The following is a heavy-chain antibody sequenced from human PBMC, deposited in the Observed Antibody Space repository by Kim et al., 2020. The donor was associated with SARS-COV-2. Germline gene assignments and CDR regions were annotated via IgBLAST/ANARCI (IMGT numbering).Heavy chain of an antibody. Sequence: SETLSLTCTVSGGSISSSSYYWGWIRQPPGKGLEWIGSIYYSGSTYYNPSLKSRVTISVDTSKNQFSLKLSSVTAADTAVYYCARHRLLFGTTVTTEHGGYYGMDVWGQGTTVTVSS. CDR1: GGSISSSSYY. CDR3: ARHRLLFGTTVTTEHGGYYGMDV. J-gene: IGHJ6*02. CDR2: IYYSGST. D-gene: IGHD4-17*01. V-gene: IGHV4-39*01.